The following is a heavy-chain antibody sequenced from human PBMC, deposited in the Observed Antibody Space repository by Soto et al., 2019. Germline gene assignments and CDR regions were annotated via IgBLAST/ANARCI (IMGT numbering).Heavy chain of an antibody. J-gene: IGHJ6*02. CDR2: ISYDGNNK. D-gene: IGHD2-15*01. CDR3: ARAGCDGGTCYTLVGLRYGMDV. CDR1: GFTFSNYA. V-gene: IGHV3-30-3*01. Sequence: QVQLVESGGGVVQPGRSLRLSCAASGFTFSNYAMYWVRQAPGKGLEWVAVISYDGNNKYYADSVKGRFTISRDNSKNTLYLQMNRLRAEDTAVYYCARAGCDGGTCYTLVGLRYGMDVWGQGPTVTVSS.